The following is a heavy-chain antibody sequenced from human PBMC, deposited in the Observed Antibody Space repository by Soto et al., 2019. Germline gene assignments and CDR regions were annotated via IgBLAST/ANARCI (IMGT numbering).Heavy chain of an antibody. CDR3: ARNPTYYDFWSGFPTPYYYYGMDV. D-gene: IGHD3-3*01. J-gene: IGHJ6*02. CDR1: GGTFSSYA. V-gene: IGHV1-69*13. Sequence: VKVSCKASGGTFSSYAISWVRQAPGQGLEWMGGIIPIFGTANYAQKFQGRVTITADESTSTAYMELSSLRSEDTAVYYCARNPTYYDFWSGFPTPYYYYGMDVWGQGTTVTVSS. CDR2: IIPIFGTA.